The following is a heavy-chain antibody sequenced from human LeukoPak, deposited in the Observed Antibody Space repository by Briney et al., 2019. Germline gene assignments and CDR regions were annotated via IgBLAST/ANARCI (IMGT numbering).Heavy chain of an antibody. CDR3: ARSLGSVGGDDY. CDR1: GGSISTYY. Sequence: SETLSLTCTASGGSISTYYWNWVRQPPGKGLEWIGYIYYSGTTNYNPSLKSRVTISVDTSKNQFSLNLSSVTAADTAVYYCARSLGSVGGDDYWGQGTLVTVSS. CDR2: IYYSGTT. D-gene: IGHD2-21*02. J-gene: IGHJ4*02. V-gene: IGHV4-59*01.